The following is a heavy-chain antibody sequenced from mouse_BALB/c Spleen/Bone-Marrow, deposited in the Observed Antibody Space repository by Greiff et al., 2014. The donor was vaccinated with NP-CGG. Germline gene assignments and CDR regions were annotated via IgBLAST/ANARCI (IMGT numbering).Heavy chain of an antibody. Sequence: EVQLQQSGPELVKPGASVKISCKASGYSFTGYFMNWVMQSHGKGLEWIGRINPYNGDTFYNQKFKGKATLTVDKSSSTAHMELRSLASEDSAVYYCAREGGYYYGSSPYFDVWGAGTTVTVSS. CDR2: INPYNGDT. J-gene: IGHJ1*01. D-gene: IGHD1-1*01. CDR1: GYSFTGYF. V-gene: IGHV1-20*02. CDR3: AREGGYYYGSSPYFDV.